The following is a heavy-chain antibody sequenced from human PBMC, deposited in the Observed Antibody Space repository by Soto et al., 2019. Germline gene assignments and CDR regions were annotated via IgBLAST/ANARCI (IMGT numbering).Heavy chain of an antibody. CDR3: ARSYSSSWYIDY. V-gene: IGHV3-11*06. CDR1: GFTFSDYY. J-gene: IGHJ4*02. D-gene: IGHD6-13*01. Sequence: GGSLRLSCAASGFTFSDYYMSWIRQAPGKGLEWVSYISSSSSYTNYADSVKGRFTISRDNAKNSLYLQMNSLRAEDTAVYYCARSYSSSWYIDYWGQGTLVTVSS. CDR2: ISSSSSYT.